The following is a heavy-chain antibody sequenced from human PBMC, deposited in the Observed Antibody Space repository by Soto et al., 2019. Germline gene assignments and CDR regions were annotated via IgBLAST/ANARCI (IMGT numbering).Heavy chain of an antibody. V-gene: IGHV4-31*03. CDR3: ARGPKVVAASPSSSCGMDV. CDR1: GGSISSGGYY. Sequence: QVQLQESGPGLVKPSQTLSLTCTVSGGSISSGGYYWSWIRQHPGKGLEWIGYIYYSGSTYYNPSLKSRVTISVDTSKNQFSLKLSSVTAADTAVYYCARGPKVVAASPSSSCGMDVWGQGTTVTDSS. CDR2: IYYSGST. D-gene: IGHD2-15*01. J-gene: IGHJ6*02.